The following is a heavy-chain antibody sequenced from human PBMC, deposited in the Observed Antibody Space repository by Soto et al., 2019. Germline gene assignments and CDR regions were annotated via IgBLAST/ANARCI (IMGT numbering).Heavy chain of an antibody. J-gene: IGHJ6*02. D-gene: IGHD3-3*01. CDR1: GYSFTSYW. Sequence: GESLKISCKGSGYSFTSYWISWVRQMPGKGLEWMGRIDPSDSYTNYSPSSQGHVTISADKSISTAYLQWSSLKASDTAMYYCARGAIFGVVIDGMDVWGQGTTVTVSS. CDR3: ARGAIFGVVIDGMDV. V-gene: IGHV5-10-1*01. CDR2: IDPSDSYT.